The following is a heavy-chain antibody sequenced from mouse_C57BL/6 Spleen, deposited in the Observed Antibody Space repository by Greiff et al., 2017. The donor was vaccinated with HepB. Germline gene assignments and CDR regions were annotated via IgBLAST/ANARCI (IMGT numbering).Heavy chain of an antibody. CDR2: IYPRSGNT. J-gene: IGHJ4*01. D-gene: IGHD2-1*01. Sequence: VKLMESGAELARPGASVKLSCKASGYTFTSYGISWVKQRTGQGLEWIGEIYPRSGNTYYNEKFKGKATLTADKSSSTAYMELRSLTSEDSAVYFCARGGGNYGAMDYWGQGTSVTVSS. CDR3: ARGGGNYGAMDY. V-gene: IGHV1-81*01. CDR1: GYTFTSYG.